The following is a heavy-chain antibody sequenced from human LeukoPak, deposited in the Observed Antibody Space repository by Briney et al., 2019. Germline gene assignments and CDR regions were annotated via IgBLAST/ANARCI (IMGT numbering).Heavy chain of an antibody. J-gene: IGHJ4*02. D-gene: IGHD4-11*01. CDR3: ARHGYINSVDY. CDR2: IYGSGST. Sequence: SETLSLTCTVSGDSISSYYWSWIRQPPGKGLEWIGYIYGSGSTNYNPSLKSQATISVDTSKNQLSLEVRSVTAADTAVYFCARHGYINSVDYWGQGTLVTVSS. V-gene: IGHV4-59*08. CDR1: GDSISSYY.